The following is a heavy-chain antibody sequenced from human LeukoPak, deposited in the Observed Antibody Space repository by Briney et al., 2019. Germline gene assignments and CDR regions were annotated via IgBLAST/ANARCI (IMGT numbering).Heavy chain of an antibody. Sequence: PGGSLRLSCAASGFTFDDYAMYWVRQAPGKGLEWVSGISWNSDGIGYADSVKGRFTISRDNAKNSLYLQMNSLRAEDTAFYYCAKDSRYNWNYYDYWGQGTLVTVSS. CDR2: ISWNSDGI. V-gene: IGHV3-9*01. D-gene: IGHD1-20*01. J-gene: IGHJ4*02. CDR1: GFTFDDYA. CDR3: AKDSRYNWNYYDY.